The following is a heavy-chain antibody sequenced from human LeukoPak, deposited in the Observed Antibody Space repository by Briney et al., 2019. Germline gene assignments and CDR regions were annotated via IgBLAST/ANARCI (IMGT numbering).Heavy chain of an antibody. Sequence: GGSLRLSCAASGFTFSSYAMSWVRQAPGKGLEWVSSISGSDGSTYYADSEKGRFTISRDNSKNTLYLQMNSLRAEDTAVYYCARRASTERGHSYGLDYWGQGTLVTVSS. CDR3: ARRASTERGHSYGLDY. CDR1: GFTFSSYA. V-gene: IGHV3-23*01. J-gene: IGHJ4*02. CDR2: ISGSDGST. D-gene: IGHD5-18*01.